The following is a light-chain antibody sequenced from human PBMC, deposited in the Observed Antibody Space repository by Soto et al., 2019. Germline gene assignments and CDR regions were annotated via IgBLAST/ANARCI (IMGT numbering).Light chain of an antibody. CDR2: SNN. CDR1: RSNIGAGYE. J-gene: IGLJ2*01. CDR3: QSYDNSLRASV. V-gene: IGLV1-40*01. Sequence: QLVLTQPPSVSGAPGQRVTISCTGSRSNIGAGYEVHWYQQLPGTAPKLLIFSNNNRPSGVPDRFSGSKSGTSASLAITGLQAEDEADYYCQSYDNSLRASVFGGGTKLTVL.